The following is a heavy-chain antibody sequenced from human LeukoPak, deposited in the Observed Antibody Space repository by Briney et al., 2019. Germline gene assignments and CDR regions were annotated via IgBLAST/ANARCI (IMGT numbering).Heavy chain of an antibody. Sequence: PSETLSLTCTLSDGSISSYYWSWIRQPPGKGLEWLAYIRNSGRTNYNPSLKSRLTISLDTSKNQFSLNVRSVTAADTAVYYCARHCPCDSAGYQDDFDIWGQGTMVTVSS. CDR1: DGSISSYY. CDR3: ARHCPCDSAGYQDDFDI. CDR2: IRNSGRT. V-gene: IGHV4-59*08. D-gene: IGHD3-22*01. J-gene: IGHJ3*02.